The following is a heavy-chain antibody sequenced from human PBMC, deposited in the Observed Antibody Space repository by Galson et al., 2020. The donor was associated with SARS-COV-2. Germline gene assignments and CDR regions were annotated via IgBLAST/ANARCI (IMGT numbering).Heavy chain of an antibody. CDR1: GFTVSSNY. Sequence: GESLKISCAASGFTVSSNYMSWVRQAPGKGLEWVSVIYSGGSTYYADSVKGRFTISRHNSKNTLYLQMNSLRAEDTAVYYCARGGSSPPFDYWGQGTLVTVSS. V-gene: IGHV3-53*04. CDR2: IYSGGST. CDR3: ARGGSSPPFDY. J-gene: IGHJ4*02. D-gene: IGHD1-26*01.